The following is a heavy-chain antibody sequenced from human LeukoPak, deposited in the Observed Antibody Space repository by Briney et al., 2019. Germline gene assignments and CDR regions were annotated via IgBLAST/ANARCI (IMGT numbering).Heavy chain of an antibody. V-gene: IGHV3-48*03. Sequence: PGGSLRLSCAASGFTFSSYEMNWVRQAPGKGLEWVSYISSSGSTIYYADSVKGRFTISRDNAKNSLYLQMNSLRAEDTAVYYCARDLGRGIQLWNPLRCDYYYGMDVWGQGTTVTVSS. CDR2: ISSSGSTI. CDR1: GFTFSSYE. D-gene: IGHD5-18*01. J-gene: IGHJ6*02. CDR3: ARDLGRGIQLWNPLRCDYYYGMDV.